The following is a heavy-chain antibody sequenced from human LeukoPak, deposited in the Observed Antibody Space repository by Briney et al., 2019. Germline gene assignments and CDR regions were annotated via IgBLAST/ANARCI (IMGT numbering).Heavy chain of an antibody. D-gene: IGHD3-22*01. CDR3: ASPWVYDSSGYLALYDY. Sequence: PGRVSCSASGGIFSRYAVSWVREAPGHRLGWMGRIIPIFGTENYAQKFQGTVTITTDESTSTAYKELSSLRSEDTAVYYCASPWVYDSSGYLALYDYWSQGTLVTVSS. CDR2: IIPIFGTE. V-gene: IGHV1-69*05. J-gene: IGHJ4*02. CDR1: GGIFSRYA.